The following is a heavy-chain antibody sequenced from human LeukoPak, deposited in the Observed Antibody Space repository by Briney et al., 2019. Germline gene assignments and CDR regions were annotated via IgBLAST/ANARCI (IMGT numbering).Heavy chain of an antibody. Sequence: ASVKVSCKASGYTFTGYYMHCVRQAPVQGLEWMGWINPNSGGTNYAQKFQGRVTMTRDTSISTAYMELSRLRSDDTAVYYCAGVDSSSYLDYWGQGTLVTVSS. CDR2: INPNSGGT. CDR1: GYTFTGYY. D-gene: IGHD3-22*01. V-gene: IGHV1-2*02. CDR3: AGVDSSSYLDY. J-gene: IGHJ4*02.